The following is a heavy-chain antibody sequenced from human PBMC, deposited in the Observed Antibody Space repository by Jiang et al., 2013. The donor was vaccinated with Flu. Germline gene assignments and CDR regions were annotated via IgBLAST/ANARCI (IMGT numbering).Heavy chain of an antibody. CDR2: IYHSGST. J-gene: IGHJ4*02. CDR3: ARLYGDYTRTKGDFDY. Sequence: GSGLVKPSGTLSLTCAVSGGSISSSNWWSWVRQPPGKGLEWIGEIYHSGSTNYNPSLKSRVTISVDKSKNQFSLKLSSVTAADTAVYYCARLYGDYTRTKGDFDYWGQGTLVTVSS. V-gene: IGHV4-4*02. D-gene: IGHD4-17*01. CDR1: GGSISSSNW.